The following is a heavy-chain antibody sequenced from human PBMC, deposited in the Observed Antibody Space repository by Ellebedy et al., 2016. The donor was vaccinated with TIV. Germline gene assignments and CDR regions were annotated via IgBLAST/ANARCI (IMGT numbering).Heavy chain of an antibody. D-gene: IGHD2-2*02. CDR1: GFTFSSYA. J-gene: IGHJ1*01. V-gene: IGHV3-23*01. CDR3: AKDPGYCSSTGCYRYFQH. CDR2: IRGSGVST. Sequence: GESLKISCAASGFTFSSYAMSWVRQAPGKGLEWVSAIRGSGVSTYYADSVKGRFTISRDNSKNTLYLQMNSLRAEDTAVYYCAKDPGYCSSTGCYRYFQHWGQGTLVTVSS.